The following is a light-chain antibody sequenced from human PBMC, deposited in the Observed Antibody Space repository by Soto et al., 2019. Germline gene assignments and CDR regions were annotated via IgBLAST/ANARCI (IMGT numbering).Light chain of an antibody. CDR1: SSDVGGYNY. CDR2: EVS. V-gene: IGLV2-14*01. Sequence: QSALTQPASVSGSPGQSITISCTGTSSDVGGYNYVSWYQQHPGKAPKLMMYEVSNRPSGVSNRFSGSKSGNTASLTISGLQAEDEADYYCCSYTSSSTVVFGGGTKLTVL. J-gene: IGLJ2*01. CDR3: CSYTSSSTVV.